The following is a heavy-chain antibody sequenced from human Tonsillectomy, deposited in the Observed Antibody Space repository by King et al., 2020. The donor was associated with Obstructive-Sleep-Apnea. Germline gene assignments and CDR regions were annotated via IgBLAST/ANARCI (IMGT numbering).Heavy chain of an antibody. CDR2: ISWNGFNI. D-gene: IGHD5-24*01. CDR1: GFTFDNYA. V-gene: IGHV3-9*01. CDR3: EKGSRDGYKSALDYFDY. J-gene: IGHJ4*02. Sequence: EVQLVESGGGLVQPGRSLRLSCAASGFTFDNYAMHWVRQAPGKGLEWVSGISWNGFNIGYADSVRGRFTISRDNAKNSLQLQMNSLRAEDTALYYCEKGSRDGYKSALDYFDYWGQGALVTVSS.